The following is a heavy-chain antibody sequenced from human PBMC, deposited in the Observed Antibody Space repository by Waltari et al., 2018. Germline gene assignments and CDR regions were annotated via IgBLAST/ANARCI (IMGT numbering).Heavy chain of an antibody. V-gene: IGHV3-48*04. CDR1: GFTFSSYS. CDR3: ARGRVNGYMDV. D-gene: IGHD3-10*01. CDR2: ISTSSSPI. J-gene: IGHJ6*03. Sequence: EVQLVESGGGLVQPGGSLRLSCAASGFTFSSYSINWVRQATGKGLEWISYISTSSSPIYYADSVKGRFTISRDNAKNSLYLQMNSLRAEDTAVYYCARGRVNGYMDVWGKGTTVTVSS.